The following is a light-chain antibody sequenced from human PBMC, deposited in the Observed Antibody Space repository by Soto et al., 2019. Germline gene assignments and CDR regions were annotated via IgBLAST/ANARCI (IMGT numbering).Light chain of an antibody. V-gene: IGLV2-14*03. J-gene: IGLJ1*01. CDR1: SSDVGGYNY. Sequence: QSVLTQPASVSGSPGQSITISCTGTSSDVGGYNYVSWYQHHPGKAPKLLIYDVSNRPSGISNRFSGSKSDNTASLTISGLRPEDEADYYCSSYTTSNTRQIVFGTGTKVPV. CDR2: DVS. CDR3: SSYTTSNTRQIV.